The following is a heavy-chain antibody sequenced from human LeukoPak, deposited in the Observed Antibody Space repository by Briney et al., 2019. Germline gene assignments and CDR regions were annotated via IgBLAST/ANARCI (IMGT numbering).Heavy chain of an antibody. J-gene: IGHJ4*02. CDR3: ARQPTLASPLDF. CDR2: IYPADSDT. V-gene: IGHV5-51*01. D-gene: IGHD3/OR15-3a*01. Sequence: MGIIYPADSDTRYSSSFQGQVTMSVDKSISTAYLHWSSLKASDTALYFCARQPTLASPLDFWGQGTLVTVSS.